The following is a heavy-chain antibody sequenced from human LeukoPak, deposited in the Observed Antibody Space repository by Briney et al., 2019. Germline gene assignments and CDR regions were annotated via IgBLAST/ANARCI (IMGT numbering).Heavy chain of an antibody. CDR1: GGSISSYY. CDR2: IYYSGST. Sequence: SETLSLTCTVSGGSISSYYWSWIRQPPGKGLEWIGYIYYSGSTNYNPSLKSRVTISVDTSKNQFSLKLSSVTAADTAVYYCEREVVPDFHFDNWGQGTLVTVSS. D-gene: IGHD2-2*01. CDR3: EREVVPDFHFDN. J-gene: IGHJ4*02. V-gene: IGHV4-59*01.